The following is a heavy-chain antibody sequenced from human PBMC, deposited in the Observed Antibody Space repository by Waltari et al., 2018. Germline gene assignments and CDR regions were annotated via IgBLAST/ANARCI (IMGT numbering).Heavy chain of an antibody. J-gene: IGHJ6*02. CDR2: IYYGGST. Sequence: QLQLQESGPGLVKPSETLSLTCTVSGGSISSSSYYWGWSRQPPGRGLGWVGSIYYGGSTYYNPSLKSRVTISVDTSKNQFSLKLSSVTAADTAVYYCARSGSFVYYGMDVWGQGTTVTVSS. CDR3: ARSGSFVYYGMDV. V-gene: IGHV4-39*07. D-gene: IGHD1-26*01. CDR1: GGSISSSSYY.